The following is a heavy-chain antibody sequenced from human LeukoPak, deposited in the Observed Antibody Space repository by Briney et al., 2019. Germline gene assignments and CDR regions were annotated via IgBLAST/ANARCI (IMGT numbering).Heavy chain of an antibody. D-gene: IGHD2-15*01. V-gene: IGHV4-59*01. CDR3: ARAGIEDHYYGVDV. CDR1: GGSISSYY. CDR2: IYYSGST. J-gene: IGHJ6*02. Sequence: PSETLSLTCSVPGGSISSYYWSWIRQPPGQGLEWIGYIYYSGSTIHNPSLKSGVTISVDTSKNQFSLKLRSVTAADTAVYYCARAGIEDHYYGVDVWGQGTTVTVSS.